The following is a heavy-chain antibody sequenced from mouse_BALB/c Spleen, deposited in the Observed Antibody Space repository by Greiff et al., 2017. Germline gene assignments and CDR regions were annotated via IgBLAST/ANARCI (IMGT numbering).Heavy chain of an antibody. D-gene: IGHD1-1*01. Sequence: EVKLMESGPELVKPGASVKMSCKASGYTFTSYVMHWVKQKPGQGLEWIGYINPYNDGTKYNEKFKGKATLTSDKSSSTAYMELSSLTSEDSAVYYCARLRGAMDYWGQGTSVTVSS. CDR1: GYTFTSYV. CDR3: ARLRGAMDY. V-gene: IGHV1-14*01. J-gene: IGHJ4*01. CDR2: INPYNDGT.